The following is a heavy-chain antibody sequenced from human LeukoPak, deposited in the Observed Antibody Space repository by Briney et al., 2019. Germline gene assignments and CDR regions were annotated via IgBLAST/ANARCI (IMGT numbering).Heavy chain of an antibody. J-gene: IGHJ4*02. CDR2: IKEDGSEK. CDR1: GYTFSTYW. V-gene: IGHV3-7*01. D-gene: IGHD1-26*01. CDR3: ARGGQYHY. Sequence: GGSLRLSCAASGYTFSTYWMTWVRQAPGKGLEWVANIKEDGSEKYYVDSVEGRFTISRDNAENSLYLQMNSLRAEDTAVYYCARGGQYHYWGQGTLVTVSS.